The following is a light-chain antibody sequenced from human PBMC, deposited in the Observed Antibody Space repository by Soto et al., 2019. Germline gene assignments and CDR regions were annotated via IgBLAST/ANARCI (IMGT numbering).Light chain of an antibody. CDR1: NSNIGSNN. CDR2: KIN. Sequence: QSVLTQPPSASGTPGQRVTISCAGSNSNIGSNNVYWYQQLPGTAPKLLIYKINQRPSGVPDRFSGSKSGTSASLAVSGLRSEDEADYYCSSYTNINTRAGVFGTGTKLTVL. V-gene: IGLV1-47*01. CDR3: SSYTNINTRAGV. J-gene: IGLJ1*01.